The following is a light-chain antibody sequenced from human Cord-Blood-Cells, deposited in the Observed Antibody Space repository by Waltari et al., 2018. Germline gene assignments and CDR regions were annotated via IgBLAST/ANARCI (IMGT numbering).Light chain of an antibody. CDR1: SSDVGGYNY. J-gene: IGLJ1*01. CDR2: DVS. V-gene: IGLV2-14*03. Sequence: QSALTQPASVSGSPGQSITISCTATSSDVGGYNYVSCYQQHPGKAPKLMIYDVSNRPSGVSNRFSGSKSGNTASLTISGLQAEDEADYYCSSYTSSSTLYVFGTGTKVTVL. CDR3: SSYTSSSTLYV.